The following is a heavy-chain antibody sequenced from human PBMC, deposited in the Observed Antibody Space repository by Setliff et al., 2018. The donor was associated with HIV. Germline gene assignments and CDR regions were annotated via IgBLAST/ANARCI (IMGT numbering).Heavy chain of an antibody. Sequence: HPGGSLRLSCAASGFTFSNYWMSWVRQAPGKGLEWVANIKQDGSDKYYVESVKGRFTISRDNAKNLLYLQVNSLRVEDTGIYYCARASYSSSWYNIRPFDFWAQGTRVTVSS. D-gene: IGHD6-13*01. CDR3: ARASYSSSWYNIRPFDF. V-gene: IGHV3-7*01. J-gene: IGHJ4*02. CDR1: GFTFSNYW. CDR2: IKQDGSDK.